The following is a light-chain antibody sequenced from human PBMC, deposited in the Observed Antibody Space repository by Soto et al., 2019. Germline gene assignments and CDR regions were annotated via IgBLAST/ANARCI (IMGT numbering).Light chain of an antibody. CDR3: HSYDSGLSGVV. J-gene: IGLJ2*01. CDR1: SSNIGAGYD. CDR2: GNS. Sequence: QSVLTQPPSVSGAPGQRVTISCTGSSSNIGAGYDVHWYQQLPGTAPKLLISGNSNRPSGFPDRFSGSKSGTSTSLAITGLHADDEADYYCHSYDSGLSGVVFGGGTKLTVL. V-gene: IGLV1-40*01.